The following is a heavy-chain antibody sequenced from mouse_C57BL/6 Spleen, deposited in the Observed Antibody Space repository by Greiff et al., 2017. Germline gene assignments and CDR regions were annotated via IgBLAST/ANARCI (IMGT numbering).Heavy chain of an antibody. CDR3: AREGGYGSSYGWFAY. CDR2: INPNNGGT. V-gene: IGHV1-18*01. J-gene: IGHJ3*01. CDR1: GYTFTDYN. D-gene: IGHD1-1*01. Sequence: EVQLQQSGPELVKPGASVKIPCKASGYTFTDYNMGWVKQSHGKSLEWIGDINPNNGGTIYNQKFKGKATLTVDKSSSTAYMELRSLTSEDTAVYYCAREGGYGSSYGWFAYWGQGTLVTVSA.